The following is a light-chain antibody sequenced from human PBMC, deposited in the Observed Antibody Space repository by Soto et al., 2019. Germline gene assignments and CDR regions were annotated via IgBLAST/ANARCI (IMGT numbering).Light chain of an antibody. J-gene: IGKJ1*01. V-gene: IGKV3-20*01. CDR1: QGVXNT. CDR2: GAS. CDR3: HQYGSSPWT. Sequence: IVLTQSPAALSVSPGERGTISCRASQGVXNTLDWYQHKPGQAPRLLXDGASSRATGSPDRLSGSGSGTDFTLTISRLEPEDSAVYYCHQYGSSPWTFGQGTKVDI.